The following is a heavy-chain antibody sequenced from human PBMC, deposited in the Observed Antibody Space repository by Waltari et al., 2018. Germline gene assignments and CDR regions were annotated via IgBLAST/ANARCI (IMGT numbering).Heavy chain of an antibody. J-gene: IGHJ3*02. CDR3: ARDEINDAFDI. CDR1: GGSLSSSSYY. CDR2: IYYSGST. Sequence: QLQLQESGPGLVKPSETLSLTCTVSGGSLSSSSYYWGWIRQPPGKGLEWIGSIYYSGSTYYNPSLKSRVTISVDTSKNQFSLKLSSVTAADTAVYYCARDEINDAFDIWGQGTMVTVSS. V-gene: IGHV4-39*07.